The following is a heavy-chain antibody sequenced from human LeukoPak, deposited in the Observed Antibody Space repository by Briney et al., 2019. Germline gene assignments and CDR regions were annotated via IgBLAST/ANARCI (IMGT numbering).Heavy chain of an antibody. CDR2: IIPIFGTA. CDR1: GGTFSSYA. CDR3: AREVPPDCSSTSCSIYNWFDP. V-gene: IGHV1-69*05. J-gene: IGHJ5*02. D-gene: IGHD2-2*01. Sequence: ASVKVSCKASGGTFSSYAISWVRQAPGQGLEWMGGIIPIFGTANYAQKFQGRVTITTDESTSTAYMELSSLRSEDTAVYYCAREVPPDCSSTSCSIYNWFDPWGQGTLVTVSS.